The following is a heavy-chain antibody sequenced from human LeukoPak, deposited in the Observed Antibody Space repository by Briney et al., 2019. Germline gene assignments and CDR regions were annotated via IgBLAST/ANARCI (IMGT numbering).Heavy chain of an antibody. J-gene: IGHJ4*02. CDR3: AIYPPRYDSSGYFSGGMNY. V-gene: IGHV1-69-2*01. Sequence: ASVKVSCKVSGYTFTDYYMHWVQQAPGKGLEWMGPVDPEDGETIYAEKFQGRVTITADTSTDTAYMELSSLRSEDTAVYYCAIYPPRYDSSGYFSGGMNYWGQGTLVTVSS. CDR1: GYTFTDYY. CDR2: VDPEDGET. D-gene: IGHD3-22*01.